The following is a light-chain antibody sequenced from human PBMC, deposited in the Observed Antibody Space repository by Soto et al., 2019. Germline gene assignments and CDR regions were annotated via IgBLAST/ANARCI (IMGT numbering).Light chain of an antibody. CDR2: WAS. CDR1: QSVLYSSNNKNY. V-gene: IGKV4-1*01. J-gene: IGKJ2*02. CDR3: QHGGT. Sequence: DIVMTQSPDSLAVSLGERATINCKSSQSVLYSSNNKNYLAWYQQKPGQPPKLLIYWASTRESGVPHRFSGSGSGTDFTLTISSLQAEDVAVYYCQHGGTFGQGTKLEIK.